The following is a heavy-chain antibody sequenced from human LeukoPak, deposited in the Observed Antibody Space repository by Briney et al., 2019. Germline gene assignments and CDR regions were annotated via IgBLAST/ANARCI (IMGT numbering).Heavy chain of an antibody. J-gene: IGHJ4*02. CDR2: IIPIFGTA. CDR3: ARDKPNYYDSSGYPDQYDY. D-gene: IGHD3-22*01. V-gene: IGHV1-69*05. CDR1: GGTFSSYA. Sequence: ASVKVSCKASGGTFSSYAISWVRQAPGQGLEWMGRIIPIFGTANYAQKFQGRVTITTDESTSTAYMELSSLRSEDTAVYYCARDKPNYYDSSGYPDQYDYWGQGTLVTVSS.